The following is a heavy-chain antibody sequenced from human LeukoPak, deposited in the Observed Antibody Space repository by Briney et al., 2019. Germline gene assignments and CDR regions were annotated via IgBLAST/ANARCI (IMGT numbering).Heavy chain of an antibody. V-gene: IGHV4-39*01. CDR1: GGSISSSSYY. Sequence: SETLSLTCTVSGGSISSSSYYWGWIRQPPGKGLEWIGSIYYSGSTYYNPSLKSRVTISVDTSKNQFSLKLSSVTAADTSLYYWARQVVVAAYFDYWGQGTLVTVSS. D-gene: IGHD2-15*01. CDR2: IYYSGST. CDR3: ARQVVVAAYFDY. J-gene: IGHJ4*02.